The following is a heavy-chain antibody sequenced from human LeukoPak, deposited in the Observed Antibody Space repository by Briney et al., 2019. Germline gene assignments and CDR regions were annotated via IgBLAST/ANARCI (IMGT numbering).Heavy chain of an antibody. J-gene: IGHJ4*02. Sequence: PSETLSLTCTVSSGSISTGTYSWSWIRQPPGRGLEWLGYVYHSGGAYYNPSLKTPVTISIDRSKNQFSLKMEFVTAADTAVYYCARWYGSGSYSHDYWSQGTLVTVSS. D-gene: IGHD3-10*01. CDR3: ARWYGSGSYSHDY. CDR2: VYHSGGA. CDR1: SGSISTGTYS. V-gene: IGHV4-30-2*01.